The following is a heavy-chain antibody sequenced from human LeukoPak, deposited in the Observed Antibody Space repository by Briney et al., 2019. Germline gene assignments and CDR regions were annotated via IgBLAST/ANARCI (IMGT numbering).Heavy chain of an antibody. J-gene: IGHJ4*02. CDR1: GFTVSSNY. D-gene: IGHD6-13*01. Sequence: GGSLRLSCAASGFTVSSNYMSWVRQAPGKGLEWVSVIYSGGSTYYADFVKGRFTISRDNSKNTLYLQMNSLRAEDTAVYYCARRGASWYYFDYWGQGTLVTVSS. CDR3: ARRGASWYYFDY. CDR2: IYSGGST. V-gene: IGHV3-66*01.